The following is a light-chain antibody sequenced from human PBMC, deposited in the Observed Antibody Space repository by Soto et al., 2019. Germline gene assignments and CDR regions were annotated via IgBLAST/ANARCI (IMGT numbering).Light chain of an antibody. CDR3: QQYNIWPYT. V-gene: IGKV3-15*01. CDR2: GTS. J-gene: IGKJ2*01. Sequence: IVLTQSPATLSVSPGERATLSCRASQSVSSLLAWYQQKPRQAPRLLIYGTSTRATGIPARFSGSGSRTDFALTISSLQSEDFAIYYCQQYNIWPYTFGQGTKVDIK. CDR1: QSVSSL.